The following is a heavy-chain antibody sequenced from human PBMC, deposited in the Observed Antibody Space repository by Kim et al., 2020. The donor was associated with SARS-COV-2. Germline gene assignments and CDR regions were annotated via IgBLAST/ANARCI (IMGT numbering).Heavy chain of an antibody. V-gene: IGHV3-74*01. Sequence: GSLRLSCAASGFTFSSYWMHWVRQAPGKGLVWVSRINSDGSSTSYADSVKGRFTISRDNAKNTLYLQMNSLRAEDTAVYYCARSDGGFGELLFDWGQGTLVTVSS. CDR2: INSDGSST. CDR3: ARSDGGFGELLFD. J-gene: IGHJ4*02. CDR1: GFTFSSYW. D-gene: IGHD2-21*01.